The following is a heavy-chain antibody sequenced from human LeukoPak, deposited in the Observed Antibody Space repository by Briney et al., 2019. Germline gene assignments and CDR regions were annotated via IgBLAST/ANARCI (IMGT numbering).Heavy chain of an antibody. J-gene: IGHJ4*02. V-gene: IGHV4-59*08. CDR1: GGSISSYY. CDR2: IYYSGST. D-gene: IGHD6-19*01. Sequence: PSETLSLTCTVSGGSISSYYWSWIRQPPGKGLEWIGYIYYSGSTNYNPSLKSRVTISVDTSKNQFSLKLSSVTAAETAVYYCARGSGWYGYWGQGTLVTVSS. CDR3: ARGSGWYGY.